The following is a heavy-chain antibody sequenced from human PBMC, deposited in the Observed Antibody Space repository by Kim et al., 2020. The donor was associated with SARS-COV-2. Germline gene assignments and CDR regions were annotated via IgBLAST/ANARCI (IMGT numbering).Heavy chain of an antibody. J-gene: IGHJ4*02. CDR1: GFTFSSYA. Sequence: GGSLRLSCAASGFTFSSYAMHWVRQAPGKGLEWVAVISYDGSNKYYADSVKGRFTISRDNSKNTLYLQMNSLRAEDTAVYYCAREQWEPSGKGGPGFDYWGQGTLVTVSS. CDR3: AREQWEPSGKGGPGFDY. V-gene: IGHV3-30*04. D-gene: IGHD1-26*01. CDR2: ISYDGSNK.